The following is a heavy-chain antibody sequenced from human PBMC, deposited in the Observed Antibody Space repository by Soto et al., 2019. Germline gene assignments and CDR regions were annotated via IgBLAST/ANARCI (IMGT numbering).Heavy chain of an antibody. Sequence: QVQLQQWGAGLLKPSETLSLTCAVYGGSFSGYYWSWIRQPPGKGLEWMGEINHSGSTNYNPSLKSRVTISVDTSKNQFSLKLSSVTAADTAVYYCARAKSMIVVVIARYGMDVWGQGTTVTVSS. CDR1: GGSFSGYY. CDR2: INHSGST. D-gene: IGHD3-22*01. V-gene: IGHV4-34*01. J-gene: IGHJ6*02. CDR3: ARAKSMIVVVIARYGMDV.